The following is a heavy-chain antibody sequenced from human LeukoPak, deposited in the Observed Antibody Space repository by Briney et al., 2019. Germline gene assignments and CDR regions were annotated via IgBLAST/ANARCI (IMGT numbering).Heavy chain of an antibody. CDR1: GGSISSGGYY. Sequence: PSETLSLTCTVSGGSISSGGYYWSWIRQHPGKGLEWIGYIYYSGSTYYNPSLKSRVTISVDTSKNQFSLKLSSVTAADTAVYYCARLHRGYMVRGVLDYWGQGTLVTVSS. D-gene: IGHD3-10*01. J-gene: IGHJ4*02. CDR2: IYYSGST. V-gene: IGHV4-31*03. CDR3: ARLHRGYMVRGVLDY.